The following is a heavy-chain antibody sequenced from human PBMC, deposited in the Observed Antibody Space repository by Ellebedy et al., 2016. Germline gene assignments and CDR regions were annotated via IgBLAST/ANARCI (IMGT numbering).Heavy chain of an antibody. J-gene: IGHJ6*03. D-gene: IGHD4-17*01. Sequence: GESLKISCAASGFTFSSYAMHWVRQAPGKGLEWVAVISYDGSNKYYADSVKGRFTISRDNAKNSLYLQMNSLRVEDTAVYYCARYGDSTPRYYYYYYYMDVWGKGTTVTVSS. CDR1: GFTFSSYA. CDR3: ARYGDSTPRYYYYYYYMDV. V-gene: IGHV3-30*04. CDR2: ISYDGSNK.